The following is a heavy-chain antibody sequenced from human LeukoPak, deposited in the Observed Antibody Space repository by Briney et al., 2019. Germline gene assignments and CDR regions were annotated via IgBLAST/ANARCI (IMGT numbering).Heavy chain of an antibody. CDR2: IIPIFGTA. Sequence: GASVKVSCKASGGSFSSYAISWVRQAPGQGLEWMGGIIPIFGTANYAQKFQGRVTITADESTSTAYMELSSLRSEDTAVYYCARLTTLYYGMDVWGQGTTVTVSS. V-gene: IGHV1-69*13. CDR3: ARLTTLYYGMDV. J-gene: IGHJ6*02. D-gene: IGHD1-1*01. CDR1: GGSFSSYA.